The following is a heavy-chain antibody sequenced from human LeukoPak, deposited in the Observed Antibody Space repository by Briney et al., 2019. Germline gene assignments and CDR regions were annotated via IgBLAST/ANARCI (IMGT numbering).Heavy chain of an antibody. V-gene: IGHV1-69*05. CDR1: GGTFSSYA. D-gene: IGHD4-11*01. Sequence: ASVKVSCKASGGTFSSYAISWVRQAPGQGLEWMGGIIPIFGTANYAQKFQGRVTITTDESTSTAYMELSSLRSEDTAVYYCARGLYSNYEDYFDYWGQGTLVTVSS. J-gene: IGHJ4*02. CDR3: ARGLYSNYEDYFDY. CDR2: IIPIFGTA.